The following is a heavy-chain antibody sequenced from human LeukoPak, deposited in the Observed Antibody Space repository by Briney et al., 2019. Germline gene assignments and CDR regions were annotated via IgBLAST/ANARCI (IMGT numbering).Heavy chain of an antibody. CDR1: GFTFSSYG. CDR2: IRYDGSNK. J-gene: IGHJ4*02. CDR3: AKSGRAVAATSDY. V-gene: IGHV3-30*02. D-gene: IGHD6-19*01. Sequence: GGSLRLSCAASGFTFSSYGMHWVRQAPGKGLEWVSFIRYDGSNKYYADSVKGRFTISRDNSKNTLYLQMNSLRAEDTAVYYCAKSGRAVAATSDYWGQGTLVTVSS.